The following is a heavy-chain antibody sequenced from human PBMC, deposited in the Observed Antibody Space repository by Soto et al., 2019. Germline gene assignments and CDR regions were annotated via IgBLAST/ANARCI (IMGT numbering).Heavy chain of an antibody. CDR2: ISAYDGNT. Sequence: ASLKVSCKTSGYTFTSYGISCLRHTNGQGLELIGWISAYDGNTNYAQKLQGRVTMTTDTSTSTAYMELRSLRSDDTAVYYCARGSRVAKLSVVEYWGQGTLVTVSS. CDR3: ARGSRVAKLSVVEY. CDR1: GYTFTSYG. D-gene: IGHD5-12*01. V-gene: IGHV1-18*01. J-gene: IGHJ4*02.